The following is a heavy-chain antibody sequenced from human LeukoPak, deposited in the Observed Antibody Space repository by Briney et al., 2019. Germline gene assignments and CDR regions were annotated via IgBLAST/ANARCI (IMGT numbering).Heavy chain of an antibody. D-gene: IGHD3-22*01. Sequence: ASVKVSCKASGYTFTGYYMHWVRQAPGQGLEWMGWINPNSGGTNYAQKFQGRVTMTRDTSISTAYMELNSLTSDDTAVYYCARDLDDSSGDDYWGQGTLVTVSS. CDR3: ARDLDDSSGDDY. J-gene: IGHJ4*02. CDR2: INPNSGGT. V-gene: IGHV1-2*02. CDR1: GYTFTGYY.